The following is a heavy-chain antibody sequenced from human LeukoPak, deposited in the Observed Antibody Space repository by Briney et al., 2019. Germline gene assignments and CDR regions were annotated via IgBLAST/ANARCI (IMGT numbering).Heavy chain of an antibody. CDR1: GGSISGYY. J-gene: IGHJ4*02. CDR2: IDYSGST. Sequence: PSETLSLTCTVSGGSISGYYWSWIRQPPGKGLEWIGYIDYSGSTNYNPSLKSRVTISVDTSKNQFSLRLRYVTAADTAVYYCARTASTVPTAIEYRGQGTLVTVSS. V-gene: IGHV4-59*01. D-gene: IGHD4-17*01. CDR3: ARTASTVPTAIEY.